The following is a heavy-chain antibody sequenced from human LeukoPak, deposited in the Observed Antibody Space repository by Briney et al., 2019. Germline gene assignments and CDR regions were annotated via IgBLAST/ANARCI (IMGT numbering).Heavy chain of an antibody. J-gene: IGHJ4*02. V-gene: IGHV3-21*01. CDR1: GFTFSTYC. CDR3: ARGKQGQQLATHYFDY. Sequence: GGSLRLSCAASGFTFSTYCMNWVRQAPGKGLEWVSSISSSSSYIYYADSVKGRFTISRDNAKNSLYLQMNSLRAEDTAVYYCARGKQGQQLATHYFDYWGQGTLVTVSS. CDR2: ISSSSSYI. D-gene: IGHD6-13*01.